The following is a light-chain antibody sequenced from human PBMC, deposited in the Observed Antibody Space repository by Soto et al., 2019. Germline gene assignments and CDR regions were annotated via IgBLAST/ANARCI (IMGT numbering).Light chain of an antibody. V-gene: IGLV2-14*01. CDR3: SSYTSSSTPLA. CDR1: SSDVGGYNY. Sequence: QSVLTQPASVSGSPGQSITISCTGTSSDVGGYNYVSWYQQHPGKAPKLMIYEVSNRPSGVSNRFSGSKSGNTASLTISGLQAEDEADYYCSSYTSSSTPLAFGTGTKLTVI. CDR2: EVS. J-gene: IGLJ1*01.